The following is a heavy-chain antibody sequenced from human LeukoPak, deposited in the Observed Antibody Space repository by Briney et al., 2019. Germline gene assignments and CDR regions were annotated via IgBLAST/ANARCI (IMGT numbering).Heavy chain of an antibody. CDR1: GGSISSYY. V-gene: IGHV4-59*08. Sequence: SETLSLTCTVSGGSISSYYWSWIRQPPGKGLEWIAYIYYRGSTNYNPSLKSRVTISVDTSKDQFSLKLSSVTAADTAVYYCARRTTGTGPFDYWGQGTLVTVSS. CDR2: IYYRGST. CDR3: ARRTTGTGPFDY. J-gene: IGHJ4*02. D-gene: IGHD1-1*01.